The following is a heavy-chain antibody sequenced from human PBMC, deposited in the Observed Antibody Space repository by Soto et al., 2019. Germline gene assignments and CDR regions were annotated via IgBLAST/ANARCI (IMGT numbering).Heavy chain of an antibody. CDR1: GFTFSTYW. V-gene: IGHV3-74*01. J-gene: IGHJ2*01. CDR2: INTDGSTT. Sequence: PGGSLRLSCAASGFTFSTYWVHWVRQALGKGLVWVSRINTDGSTTSYADSVKGRFTISRDNAKNTLYLQMNSLRADDTAVYYCARGELGPWYFDLWGRGTLVTVSS. CDR3: ARGELGPWYFDL. D-gene: IGHD1-7*01.